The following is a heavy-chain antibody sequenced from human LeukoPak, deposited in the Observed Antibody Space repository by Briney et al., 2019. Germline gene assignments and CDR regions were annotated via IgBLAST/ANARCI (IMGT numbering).Heavy chain of an antibody. CDR3: AKDSMAFYFHIVVVVAATPSGELFDY. CDR2: IKQDGSES. Sequence: GGSLRLSCATSGFTFSRHWMTWVRRAPGKGPEWVANIKQDGSESTYVHSVKGGFTNSRDNAKNSLYLQMNSLRAEDTAVYYCAKDSMAFYFHIVVVVAATPSGELFDYWGQGTLVTVSS. V-gene: IGHV3-7*03. D-gene: IGHD2-15*01. CDR1: GFTFSRHW. J-gene: IGHJ4*02.